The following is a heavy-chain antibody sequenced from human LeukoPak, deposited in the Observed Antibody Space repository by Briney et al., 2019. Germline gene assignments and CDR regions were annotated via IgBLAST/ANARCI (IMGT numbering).Heavy chain of an antibody. CDR2: IYSGGST. Sequence: PGGSLRLSCAASGFTVSSNYMSWVRQAPGKGLEWVSVIYSGGSTYYADSVKGRFTISRDNSKNTLYLQMNSLRAEDTAVYYCANGKYYYDSSGYFDYWGQGTLVTVSS. CDR1: GFTVSSNY. V-gene: IGHV3-66*01. D-gene: IGHD3-22*01. J-gene: IGHJ4*02. CDR3: ANGKYYYDSSGYFDY.